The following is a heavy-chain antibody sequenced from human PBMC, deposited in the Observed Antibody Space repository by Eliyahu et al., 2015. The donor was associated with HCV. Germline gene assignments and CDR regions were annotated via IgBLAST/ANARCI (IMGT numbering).Heavy chain of an antibody. Sequence: QVQLVESGGGLVKPGGSLRLSCAAXGFTFSXYYMSWIRQAPGKGLEWVSYISSSSSYTNYADSVKGRFTISRDNAKNSLYLQMNSLRAEDTAVYYCAREPRYSYGQVSYYFDYWGQGTLVTVSS. CDR1: GFTFSXYY. CDR2: ISSSSSYT. J-gene: IGHJ4*02. CDR3: AREPRYSYGQVSYYFDY. V-gene: IGHV3-11*06. D-gene: IGHD5-18*01.